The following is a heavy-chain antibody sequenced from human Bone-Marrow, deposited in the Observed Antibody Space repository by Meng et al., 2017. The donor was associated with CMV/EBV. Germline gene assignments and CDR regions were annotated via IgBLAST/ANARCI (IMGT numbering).Heavy chain of an antibody. J-gene: IGHJ6*02. CDR1: GYSFTSYW. D-gene: IGHD2-2*01. CDR3: ARLGCSSTSCYPYYYYGMDV. CDR2: IYPGDSDT. V-gene: IGHV5-51*01. Sequence: KVSCKGSGYSFTSYWIGWVRQMPGKGLEWMGIIYPGDSDTRYSPSFQGQVTISADKSISTAYLQWSSLKASDTAMYYCARLGCSSTSCYPYYYYGMDVWGQGTTVTVSS.